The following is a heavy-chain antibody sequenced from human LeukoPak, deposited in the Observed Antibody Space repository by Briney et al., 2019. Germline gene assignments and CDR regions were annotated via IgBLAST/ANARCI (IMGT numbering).Heavy chain of an antibody. CDR1: GGSISSYY. CDR3: ARVRVIAAAGTNLNWFDP. Sequence: SETLSLTCTVSGGSISSYYWSWIRQPPGKGLEWIGYVYYSGSTNYNPSLKSRVTISVDTSKNQFSLKLSSVTAADTAVYYCARVRVIAAAGTNLNWFDPWGQGTLVTVSS. J-gene: IGHJ5*02. V-gene: IGHV4-59*01. D-gene: IGHD6-13*01. CDR2: VYYSGST.